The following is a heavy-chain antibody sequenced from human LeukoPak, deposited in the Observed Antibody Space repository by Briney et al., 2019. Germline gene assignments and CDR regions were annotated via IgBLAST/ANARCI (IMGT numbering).Heavy chain of an antibody. V-gene: IGHV4-59*01. Sequence: TSETLSLTCTVSGGSISSYYWSWIRQPPGKGLEWIGYIYYSGSTNYNPSLKSRVTISVDTSKNQFSLKLSSVTAADTAVYYCARSRGYPPRAFDIWGQGTMVTVSS. CDR3: ARSRGYPPRAFDI. CDR2: IYYSGST. J-gene: IGHJ3*02. CDR1: GGSISSYY. D-gene: IGHD1-1*01.